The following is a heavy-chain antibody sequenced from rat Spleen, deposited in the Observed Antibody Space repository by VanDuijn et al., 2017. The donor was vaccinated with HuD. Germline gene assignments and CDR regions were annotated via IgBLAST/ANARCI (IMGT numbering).Heavy chain of an antibody. CDR3: TRVGTRVSRFAY. Sequence: EVQLVESGGGLVQPGRSLKLSCVASGFTFNNYWMTWIRQAPGKGLEWVATISYDGRRTYYRDSVKGRFTISRDNAKSTLYLQMNSLRSEDTATYYCTRVGTRVSRFAYWGQGTLVTVSS. D-gene: IGHD1-4*01. J-gene: IGHJ3*01. V-gene: IGHV5-31*01. CDR2: ISYDGRRT. CDR1: GFTFNNYW.